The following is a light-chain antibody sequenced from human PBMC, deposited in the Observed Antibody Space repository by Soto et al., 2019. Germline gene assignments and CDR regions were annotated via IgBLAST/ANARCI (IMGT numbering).Light chain of an antibody. CDR2: TDK. CDR3: QSFDSKMSVV. Sequence: QLVLTQPPSVSGAPGQRVTISCTGSTSNIGAGYDVHWYQQLPGTAPKLLIYTDKNRPSGVPDRFSGSKSGASAFLAITGLQAEDEADYYCQSFDSKMSVVFGGGTKLTVL. J-gene: IGLJ2*01. CDR1: TSNIGAGYD. V-gene: IGLV1-40*01.